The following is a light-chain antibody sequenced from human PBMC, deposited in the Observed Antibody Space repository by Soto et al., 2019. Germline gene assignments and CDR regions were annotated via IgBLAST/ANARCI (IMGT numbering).Light chain of an antibody. J-gene: IGKJ5*01. CDR2: AVS. Sequence: DIQVTQSPSSLSASVGERVTITCRTSQSIPRFLNWYQKKPGEAPKVLIYAVSSLQSGVPSRFSGSGSGTSFTLTISSLQPEDFATYYCLQDYNYPITFGQGTRLEI. V-gene: IGKV1-39*01. CDR3: LQDYNYPIT. CDR1: QSIPRF.